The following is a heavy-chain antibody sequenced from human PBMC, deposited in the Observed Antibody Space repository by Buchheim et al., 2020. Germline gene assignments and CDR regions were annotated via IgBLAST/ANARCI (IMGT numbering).Heavy chain of an antibody. D-gene: IGHD3-10*01. CDR1: GFTFSRYW. CDR2: INSDGRST. V-gene: IGHV3-74*01. J-gene: IGHJ4*02. CDR3: ARAGAPLFEDYGSGSYSPAFDY. Sequence: EVQLVESGGGLVQPGGSLRLSCAASGFTFSRYWMHWVRQAPGKGLVWVSRINSDGRSTSYADSVKGRFTISRDNAKNTLYLQMNSLRAEDTAVYYCARAGAPLFEDYGSGSYSPAFDYWGQGTL.